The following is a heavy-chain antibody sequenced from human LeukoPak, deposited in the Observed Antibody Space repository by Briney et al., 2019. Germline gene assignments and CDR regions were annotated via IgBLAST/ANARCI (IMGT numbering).Heavy chain of an antibody. V-gene: IGHV1-46*01. Sequence: GASVQVSCKASGYTFTSYYMHWVRQAPGQGLEWMGIINPSGGSTSYAQKFQGRVTMTRDTSTSTVYMELSSLRSEDTAVYYCARAWGIFGVVIIGYFDYWGQGTLVTVSS. CDR1: GYTFTSYY. CDR2: INPSGGST. CDR3: ARAWGIFGVVIIGYFDY. D-gene: IGHD3-3*01. J-gene: IGHJ4*02.